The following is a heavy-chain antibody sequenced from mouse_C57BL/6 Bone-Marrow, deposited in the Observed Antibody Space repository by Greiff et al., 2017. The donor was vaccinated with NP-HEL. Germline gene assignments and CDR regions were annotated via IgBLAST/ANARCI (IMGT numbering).Heavy chain of an antibody. CDR3: ARNSITTVVDPLDY. CDR2: IWTGGGT. CDR1: GFSLTSYA. J-gene: IGHJ2*01. V-gene: IGHV2-9-1*01. Sequence: VQLQQSGPGLVAPSQSLSITCTVSGFSLTSYAISWVRQPPGKGLEWLGVIWTGGGTNYNSALKSRLSISKDNSKSQVFLKMNSLQTDDTARYYCARNSITTVVDPLDYWGQGTTLTVSS. D-gene: IGHD1-1*01.